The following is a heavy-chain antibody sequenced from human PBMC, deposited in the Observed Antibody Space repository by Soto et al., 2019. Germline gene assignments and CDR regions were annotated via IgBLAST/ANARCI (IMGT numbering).Heavy chain of an antibody. V-gene: IGHV3-7*01. D-gene: IGHD1-26*01. J-gene: IGHJ6*02. CDR3: TTSPHRDSERVFV. CDR1: GFTFSTYW. Sequence: EVQLVESGGGLVQPGGSLRLSCAASGFTFSTYWMSWVRRTPGKGLEWVANIKQDGTEKYYVDSVRGRLTVSRDNAKRSLYLQMNSLRVEDTAVYYCTTSPHRDSERVFVWGQGTTVTVSS. CDR2: IKQDGTEK.